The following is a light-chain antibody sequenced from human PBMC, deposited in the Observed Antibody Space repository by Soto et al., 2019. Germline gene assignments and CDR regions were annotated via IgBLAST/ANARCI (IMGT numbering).Light chain of an antibody. J-gene: IGLJ1*01. CDR1: SSDVGGYKF. CDR2: EVS. Sequence: QSALTQPASVSGSPGQSITISCTGTSSDVGGYKFVSWYQQHPGKAPKLMIYEVSNRPSGVYSRFSGSKSGNTASLTISGLQAEDEADYYCGSYTGSIYVFGPGTKVTVL. CDR3: GSYTGSIYV. V-gene: IGLV2-14*01.